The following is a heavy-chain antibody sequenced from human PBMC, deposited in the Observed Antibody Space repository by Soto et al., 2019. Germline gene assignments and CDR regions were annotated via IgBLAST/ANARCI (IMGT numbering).Heavy chain of an antibody. Sequence: PGGSLRLSCAASGFTFSSYNMNWVRQAPGRGLEWVSYITDSSSTIQYADSVKGRFTTSRDNDKNSLYLQMNSLRAEDTAVYYCARDKGSSSWHSFDYWGQGTLVTVSS. CDR3: ARDKGSSSWHSFDY. J-gene: IGHJ4*02. CDR2: ITDSSSTI. V-gene: IGHV3-48*01. CDR1: GFTFSSYN. D-gene: IGHD2-2*01.